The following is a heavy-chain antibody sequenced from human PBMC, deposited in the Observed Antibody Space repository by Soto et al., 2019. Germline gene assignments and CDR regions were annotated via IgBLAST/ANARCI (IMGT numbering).Heavy chain of an antibody. J-gene: IGHJ5*02. CDR1: GGTFSIYA. V-gene: IGHV1-69*13. CDR2: IIPIFGTA. Sequence: SVKVSCKASGGTFSIYAISWVRQAPGQWLEWMGGIIPIFGTANYAQKFQGRVTITADESTSTAYMELSSLRSEDTAVYYCARFTSWDSSGYYDAVWFDPWGQGTLVTSPQ. CDR3: ARFTSWDSSGYYDAVWFDP. D-gene: IGHD3-22*01.